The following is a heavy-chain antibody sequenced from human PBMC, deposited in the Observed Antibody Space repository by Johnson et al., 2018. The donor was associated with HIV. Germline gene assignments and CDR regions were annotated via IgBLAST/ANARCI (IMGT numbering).Heavy chain of an antibody. Sequence: VQLVESGGVVVQPGGSLRLSCAASGFTFDDYTMHWVRQAPGKGLEWVSLISWDGGSTYYADSVKGRFTISRDNSKNTLYLQMNSLRAEDTAVYYCASPGVKDFWSGQDAFDIWGQGTMVTVSS. CDR2: ISWDGGST. CDR3: ASPGVKDFWSGQDAFDI. V-gene: IGHV3-43*01. J-gene: IGHJ3*02. D-gene: IGHD3-3*01. CDR1: GFTFDDYT.